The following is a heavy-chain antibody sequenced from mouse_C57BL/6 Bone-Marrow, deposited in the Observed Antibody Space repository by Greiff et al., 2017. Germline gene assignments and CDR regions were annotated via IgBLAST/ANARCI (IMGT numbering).Heavy chain of an antibody. V-gene: IGHV7-3*01. J-gene: IGHJ2*01. CDR3: ARFYGPGVYFDY. Sequence: EVMLVESGGGLVQPGGSLSLSCAASGFTFTDYYMSWVRQPPGKALEWLGFIRNKANGYTTEYSASVKGRFTISRDNFQSILYLQMNALRAEDSATYYCARFYGPGVYFDYWGQGTTLTVSS. CDR2: IRNKANGYTT. D-gene: IGHD1-2*01. CDR1: GFTFTDYY.